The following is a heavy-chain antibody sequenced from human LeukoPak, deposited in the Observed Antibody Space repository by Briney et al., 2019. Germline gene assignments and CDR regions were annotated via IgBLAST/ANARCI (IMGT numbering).Heavy chain of an antibody. Sequence: PGGSLRLSCAASGFTSSGSAMHWVRQASGKGLEWVGRIRSKANSYATAYAASVKGRFTISRDDSKNTAYLQMNSLKTEDTAVYYCTSLWFGEREPDYWGQGTLVTVSS. CDR3: TSLWFGEREPDY. J-gene: IGHJ4*02. CDR1: GFTSSGSA. CDR2: IRSKANSYAT. D-gene: IGHD3-10*01. V-gene: IGHV3-73*01.